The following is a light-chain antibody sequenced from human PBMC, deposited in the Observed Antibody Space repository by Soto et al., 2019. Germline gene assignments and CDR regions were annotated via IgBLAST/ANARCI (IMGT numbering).Light chain of an antibody. CDR3: SSYAVTNIVV. V-gene: IGLV1-40*01. CDR1: SSNIGAGYD. J-gene: IGLJ1*01. Sequence: QLVLTQPPSVSGAPGQRVSISCTGSSSNIGAGYDVHWYEHLPGTAPKLLIYQNNNRPSGVPDRFSGSKSGSTASLTVSGLQAEDEADYYCSSYAVTNIVVFGTGTKVTVL. CDR2: QNN.